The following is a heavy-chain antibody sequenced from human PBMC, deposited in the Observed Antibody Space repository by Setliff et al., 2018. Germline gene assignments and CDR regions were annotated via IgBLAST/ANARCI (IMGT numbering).Heavy chain of an antibody. Sequence: ASVKVSCKASGYTFTRYGISWVRQAPGQGLEWMGWISAYNGNTNYAQKLQGRVTMTTDTSTSTAYMELRSLRSDDTAVYYCARGGGVNDDNSGFYRSFDYWGQGTLVTVSS. CDR1: GYTFTRYG. J-gene: IGHJ4*02. D-gene: IGHD3-22*01. CDR2: ISAYNGNT. CDR3: ARGGGVNDDNSGFYRSFDY. V-gene: IGHV1-18*01.